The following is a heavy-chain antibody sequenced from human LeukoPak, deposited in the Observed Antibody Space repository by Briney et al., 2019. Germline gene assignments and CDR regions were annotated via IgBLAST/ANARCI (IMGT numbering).Heavy chain of an antibody. Sequence: GGSLRLSCAASGFTFSSYGMHWVRQAPGKGLEWVAFIRYDGSNKYYADSVKGRFTISRDNSKNTLYLQMNSLGAEDTAVYYCAKGQTAVAGSNFDYWGQGTLVTVSS. D-gene: IGHD6-19*01. J-gene: IGHJ4*02. V-gene: IGHV3-30*02. CDR2: IRYDGSNK. CDR1: GFTFSSYG. CDR3: AKGQTAVAGSNFDY.